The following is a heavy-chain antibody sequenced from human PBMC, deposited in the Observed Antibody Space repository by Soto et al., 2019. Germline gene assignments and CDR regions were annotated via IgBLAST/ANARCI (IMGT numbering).Heavy chain of an antibody. CDR1: GCTFSNYA. V-gene: IGHV1-69*13. CDR3: ARDQVAGTGY. J-gene: IGHJ4*02. Sequence: ASVKVSCKASGCTFSNYAISWVRQAPGQGLEWRGGIIHIFGTANYAQKFQGRVTITADESTSTAYMELSSLKSEDTAVYYCARDQVAGTGYWGQGTLVTVSS. CDR2: IIHIFGTA. D-gene: IGHD6-19*01.